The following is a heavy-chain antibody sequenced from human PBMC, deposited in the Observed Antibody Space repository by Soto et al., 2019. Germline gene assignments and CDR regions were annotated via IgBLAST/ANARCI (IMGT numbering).Heavy chain of an antibody. CDR1: GGSFSGYY. CDR3: ARGYQPTVVRVAWFDP. J-gene: IGHJ5*02. CDR2: INHSGST. D-gene: IGHD4-17*01. V-gene: IGHV4-34*01. Sequence: QVQLQQWGAGLLKPSETLSLTCAVYGGSFSGYYWSWIRQPPGKGLEWIGEINHSGSTNYNPSLKSRVTISVDTAKNHFSLKLSSVTASDTAVYYCARGYQPTVVRVAWFDPGGQGTLVTGSS.